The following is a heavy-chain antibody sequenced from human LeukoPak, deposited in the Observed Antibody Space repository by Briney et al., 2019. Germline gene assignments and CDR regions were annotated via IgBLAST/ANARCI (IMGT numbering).Heavy chain of an antibody. V-gene: IGHV3-30-3*01. Sequence: GGSLRLSCAASGFTFSSFAMHWVRQAPGKGLEWVAVTSYDGNNHYYPDSVKGRFTVSRDNSKNTLYLQMNSLRAEDTAVYYCARDRTYYDILTGYYNLHYFDYWGQGTLVTVSS. J-gene: IGHJ4*02. CDR3: ARDRTYYDILTGYYNLHYFDY. CDR1: GFTFSSFA. D-gene: IGHD3-9*01. CDR2: TSYDGNNH.